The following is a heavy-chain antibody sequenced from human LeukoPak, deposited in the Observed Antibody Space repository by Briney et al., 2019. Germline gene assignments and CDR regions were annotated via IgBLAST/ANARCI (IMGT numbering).Heavy chain of an antibody. J-gene: IGHJ4*02. Sequence: GGSLRLSCAASGFTFSSYWMSWVSQAPGKGLEWVANIKQDGSEKYYVDSVKGRFTISRDNAKNSLYLQMNSLRAEDTAVYYCARDGVAGAIDYWGQGTLVTVSS. CDR1: GFTFSSYW. CDR3: ARDGVAGAIDY. CDR2: IKQDGSEK. V-gene: IGHV3-7*03. D-gene: IGHD6-19*01.